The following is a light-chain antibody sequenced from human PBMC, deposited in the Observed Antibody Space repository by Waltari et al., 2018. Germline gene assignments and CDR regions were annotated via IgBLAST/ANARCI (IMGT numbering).Light chain of an antibody. J-gene: IGLJ3*02. Sequence: QSVLTQPPSASGTPGQRVTISCSGSRSNIGSNYVYWYQQVPGTAPKPLIYRNNHRPSGVPDRFAGSKSGTSASLAISGVRSEDEVDYYCAAWDDSLSGRVFGGGTKVTVL. CDR3: AAWDDSLSGRV. CDR1: RSNIGSNY. V-gene: IGLV1-47*01. CDR2: RNN.